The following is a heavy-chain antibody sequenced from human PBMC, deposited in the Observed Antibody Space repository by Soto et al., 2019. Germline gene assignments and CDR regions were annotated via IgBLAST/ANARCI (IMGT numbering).Heavy chain of an antibody. CDR3: ARDQGGQLWFGELLSPPDAFDI. J-gene: IGHJ3*02. D-gene: IGHD3-10*01. CDR1: GYTFNSYY. Sequence: ASVKVSCKASGYTFNSYYMHWVRQAPGQGLEWMGIINPSGGSTSYAQKFQGRVTMTRDTSTSTVYMELSSLRSEDTAVYYCARDQGGQLWFGELLSPPDAFDIWGQGTMVTVSS. V-gene: IGHV1-46*02. CDR2: INPSGGST.